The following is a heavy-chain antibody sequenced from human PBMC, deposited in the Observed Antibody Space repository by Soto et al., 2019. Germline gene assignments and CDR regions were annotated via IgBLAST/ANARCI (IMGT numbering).Heavy chain of an antibody. CDR1: GGSISSGGYS. CDR2: IYHSGST. Sequence: SETLSLTCAVSGGSISSGGYSWSWIRQPPGKGLEWIGYIYHSGSTYYNPSLKSRVTISVVRSKNHFSLKLSSVTAADTAVYYCASDMQQLVAWFDPWGQGTLVTVSS. CDR3: ASDMQQLVAWFDP. D-gene: IGHD6-13*01. J-gene: IGHJ5*02. V-gene: IGHV4-30-2*01.